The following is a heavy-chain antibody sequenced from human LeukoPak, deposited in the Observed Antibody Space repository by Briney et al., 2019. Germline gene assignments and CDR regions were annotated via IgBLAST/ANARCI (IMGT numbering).Heavy chain of an antibody. D-gene: IGHD4-17*01. Sequence: SVKVSCKASGYTFTSYGISWVRQAPGQGLEWMGRIIPILGIANYAQKFQGRVTITADKSTSTAYMELSSLRSEDTAVYYCARRGVYGDYFDYWGQGTLVTVSS. V-gene: IGHV1-69*04. CDR1: GYTFTSYG. CDR3: ARRGVYGDYFDY. CDR2: IIPILGIA. J-gene: IGHJ4*02.